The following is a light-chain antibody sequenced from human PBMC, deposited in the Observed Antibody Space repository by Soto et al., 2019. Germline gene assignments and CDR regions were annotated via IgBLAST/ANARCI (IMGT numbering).Light chain of an antibody. V-gene: IGKV1-27*01. CDR1: RGIGNY. CDR2: AAS. J-gene: IGKJ4*01. CDR3: QKYDAAPLS. Sequence: DIQMTQSPSSLSASVGDRVTITCRASRGIGNYLAWYQQKPGKGPKRLSYAASALQSGVSSRFSGSGSGTDFTLTISSLHPGDAETYYCQKYDAAPLSFGGGTKGEI.